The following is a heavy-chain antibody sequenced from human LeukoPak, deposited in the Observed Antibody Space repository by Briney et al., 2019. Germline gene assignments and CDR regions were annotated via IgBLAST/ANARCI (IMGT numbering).Heavy chain of an antibody. D-gene: IGHD5-18*01. Sequence: AASVKVSCKASGGTFSSYAISWVRQAPGQGLEWMGGIIPIFGTANYAQKFQGRVTITTDESTSTAYMELSSLRSEDTAVYYCAIQDTAMVSGFDYWGQGNLVTVSS. J-gene: IGHJ4*02. CDR2: IIPIFGTA. CDR1: GGTFSSYA. CDR3: AIQDTAMVSGFDY. V-gene: IGHV1-69*05.